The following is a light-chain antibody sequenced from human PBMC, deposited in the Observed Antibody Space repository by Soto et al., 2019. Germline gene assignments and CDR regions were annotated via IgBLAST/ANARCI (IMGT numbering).Light chain of an antibody. Sequence: DIQMTQSPSTLSASVGDRVTITCRASQSISSWLAWYQQKPGKAPKLLIYKASSLESGVPSRFSASGSGTDFTLTISSLQPEDFATYYCQQTYSLRTFGQGTKVDIK. CDR3: QQTYSLRT. CDR2: KAS. CDR1: QSISSW. J-gene: IGKJ1*01. V-gene: IGKV1-5*03.